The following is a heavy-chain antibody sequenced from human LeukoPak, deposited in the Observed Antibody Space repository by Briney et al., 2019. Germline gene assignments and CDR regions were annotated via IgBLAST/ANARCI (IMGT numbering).Heavy chain of an antibody. Sequence: SGGSLRLSGAASGFTFSGSALHLVRQASGKGLEWVGRIRSTADGYATAYAASVNGRFTISRDDSKKTDYLQMDSLKTEDTAVYYCTGNYYGSGSYADFDYWGQGTLVTVSS. CDR2: IRSTADGYAT. D-gene: IGHD3-10*01. CDR3: TGNYYGSGSYADFDY. V-gene: IGHV3-73*01. J-gene: IGHJ4*02. CDR1: GFTFSGSA.